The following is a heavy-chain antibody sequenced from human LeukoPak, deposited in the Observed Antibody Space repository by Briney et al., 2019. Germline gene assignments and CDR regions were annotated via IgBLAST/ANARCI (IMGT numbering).Heavy chain of an antibody. Sequence: GGSLRLSCAASGFTFSSQWMSCVRQAQGKGLEWVANIMQDVSEKYYVDAVKGRFTISRDNAKNSLYLQMNSLRAEDTAVYYGARGNGYGDSPFDYWGQGTLVTVSS. D-gene: IGHD4-17*01. CDR3: ARGNGYGDSPFDY. CDR1: GFTFSSQW. J-gene: IGHJ4*02. V-gene: IGHV3-7*01. CDR2: IMQDVSEK.